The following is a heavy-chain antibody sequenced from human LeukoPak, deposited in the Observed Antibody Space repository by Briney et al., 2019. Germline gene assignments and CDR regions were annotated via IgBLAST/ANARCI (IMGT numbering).Heavy chain of an antibody. V-gene: IGHV1-46*01. CDR2: ISPSGGST. J-gene: IGHJ5*02. CDR3: ARDNSVRDEAWWFNL. D-gene: IGHD5-24*01. Sequence: ASVKVSCKASGYTFTGYYMHWVRQAPGQGPEWMGVISPSGGSTTYAQKFQGRVTLTRDMSTSTDYLGLSSLRSEDTAVYYCARDNSVRDEAWWFNLWGQGTLITVSS. CDR1: GYTFTGYY.